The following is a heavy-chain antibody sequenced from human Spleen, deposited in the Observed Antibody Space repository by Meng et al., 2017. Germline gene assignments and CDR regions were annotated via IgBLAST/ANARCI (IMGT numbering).Heavy chain of an antibody. Sequence: KVSCKGFGYSFVNYWIGWVRQMPGKGLEWMGIIYPGDSDTSYSPSFQGLVTISADKSITTAFLQWSSLKASDTAMYYCARHWRLTPVVTLPYYFDYWGQGTLVTVSS. V-gene: IGHV5-51*01. CDR3: ARHWRLTPVVTLPYYFDY. D-gene: IGHD4-23*01. CDR2: IYPGDSDT. J-gene: IGHJ4*02. CDR1: GYSFVNYW.